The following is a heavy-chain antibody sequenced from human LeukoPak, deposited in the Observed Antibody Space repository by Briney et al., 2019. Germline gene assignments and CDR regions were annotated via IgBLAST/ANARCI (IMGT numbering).Heavy chain of an antibody. J-gene: IGHJ3*02. V-gene: IGHV4-30-4*08. D-gene: IGHD6-19*01. CDR1: GGSISSGDYY. CDR3: ATDVAVAGTGAFDI. Sequence: KPSQTLSLTCTVSGGSISSGDYYGSWIRQPPGKGLEWIGYIYYTGTTYYSPSLKSRVTISVDTSKNQFSLKLSSVTAADTAVYYCATDVAVAGTGAFDIWGQGTMVTVSS. CDR2: IYYTGTT.